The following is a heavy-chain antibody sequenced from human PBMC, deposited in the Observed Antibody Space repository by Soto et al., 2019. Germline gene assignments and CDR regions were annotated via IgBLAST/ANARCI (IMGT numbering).Heavy chain of an antibody. V-gene: IGHV3-21*01. CDR3: ARDPNYDFWSGYQGYGMDV. CDR1: GFTFSSYS. Sequence: PGGSLRLSCAASGFTFSSYSMNWARQAPGKGLEWVSSISSSSSYIYYADSVKGRFTISRDNAKNSLYLQMNSLRAEDTAVYYCARDPNYDFWSGYQGYGMDVWGQGTTVTVSS. D-gene: IGHD3-3*01. J-gene: IGHJ6*02. CDR2: ISSSSSYI.